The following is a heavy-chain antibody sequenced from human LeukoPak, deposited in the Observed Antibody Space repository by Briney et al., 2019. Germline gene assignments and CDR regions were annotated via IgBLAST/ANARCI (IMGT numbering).Heavy chain of an antibody. CDR3: ARVVAPGGNVDSYGMDV. CDR1: GFTFSSYG. Sequence: GGSLRLSCAASGFTFSSYGMHWVRQAPGKGLEWVAVIWYDGSNKNHADSVKGRFTISRDNSKNTLYLQMNSLRAEDTAVYYRARVVAPGGNVDSYGMDVWGQGTTVTVSS. V-gene: IGHV3-33*01. CDR2: IWYDGSNK. J-gene: IGHJ6*02. D-gene: IGHD1-1*01.